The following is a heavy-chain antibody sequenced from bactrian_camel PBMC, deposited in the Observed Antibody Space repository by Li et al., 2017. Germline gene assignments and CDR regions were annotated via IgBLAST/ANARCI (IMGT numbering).Heavy chain of an antibody. CDR3: VRDLGTTGWYFDN. CDR2: VRFGPGGV. D-gene: IGHD5*01. CDR1: DLSYT. J-gene: IGHJ6*01. V-gene: IGHV3S63*01. Sequence: VQLVESGGGSAQAGGSLRLSCTPSDLSYTIGWFRQLPGQEREGVACVRFGPGGVSYAASVKGRFTISQDNAKNTVYLQMNSLTPEDTAVYYCVRDLGTTGWYFDNWGQGTQVTVS.